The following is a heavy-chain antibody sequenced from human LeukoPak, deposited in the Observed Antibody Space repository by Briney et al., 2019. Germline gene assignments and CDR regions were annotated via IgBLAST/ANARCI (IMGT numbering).Heavy chain of an antibody. CDR1: GFTFSSYW. CDR3: ARGATYYYDSSGHHPHFDY. V-gene: IGHV3-74*01. D-gene: IGHD3-22*01. CDR2: IYSDGSST. Sequence: PGGSLRLSCAASGFTFSSYWMHWVRQAPGKGLVWVSRIYSDGSSTSYADSVKGRFTISRDNAKNTLYLQMNSLRAEDTAVYYCARGATYYYDSSGHHPHFDYWGQGTLVTVSS. J-gene: IGHJ4*02.